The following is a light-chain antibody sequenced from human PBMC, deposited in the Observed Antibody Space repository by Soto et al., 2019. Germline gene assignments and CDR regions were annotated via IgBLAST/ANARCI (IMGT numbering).Light chain of an antibody. CDR1: SSNIGSNY. J-gene: IGLJ3*02. V-gene: IGLV1-47*01. CDR2: RNN. Sequence: QSVLTQPHSASGTAGQRVTISCSGSSSNIGSNYVYWYQQLPETAPKLLIYRNNQRPSGVPDRFSGSKSGTSASLAISGLRSEDEADYYCAAWDDSLSGWVFGGGTKLTVL. CDR3: AAWDDSLSGWV.